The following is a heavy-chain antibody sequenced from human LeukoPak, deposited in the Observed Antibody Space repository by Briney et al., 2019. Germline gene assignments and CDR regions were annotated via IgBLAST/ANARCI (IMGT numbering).Heavy chain of an antibody. Sequence: SQTLSLTCAISGDSVSSNRAAWHWIRQSPSRGLEWLGRTYYRSNWYHDYAVAVKSRISINPDTSKNQFSLQLNSATPDDTAVYYCVTRYYDSWGQGTLVTVSS. CDR1: GDSVSSNRAA. V-gene: IGHV6-1*01. CDR3: VTRYYDS. J-gene: IGHJ4*02. CDR2: TYYRSNWYH.